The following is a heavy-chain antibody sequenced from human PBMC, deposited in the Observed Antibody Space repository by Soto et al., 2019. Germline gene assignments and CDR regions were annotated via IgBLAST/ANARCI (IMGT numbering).Heavy chain of an antibody. J-gene: IGHJ3*02. V-gene: IGHV3-7*01. CDR1: GFTFSSYW. D-gene: IGHD1-7*01. CDR3: ARDYVSGTTHSRGDAFDI. Sequence: EVQLVESGGGLVQPGGSLRLSCAASGFTFSSYWMSWVRQAPGKGLEWVANIKQDGSEKYYVDSVKGRFTISRDNAKNSLYLQMNSLRAEDTAVYYCARDYVSGTTHSRGDAFDIWGQGTMVTVSS. CDR2: IKQDGSEK.